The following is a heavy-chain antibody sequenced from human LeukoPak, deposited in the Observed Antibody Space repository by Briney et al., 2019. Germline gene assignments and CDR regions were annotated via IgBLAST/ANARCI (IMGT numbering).Heavy chain of an antibody. Sequence: GASVKVSCKASGGTFSSYAISWVRQAPGQGLEWMGRIIPILGIANYAQKFQGRVTITADKSTSTAYMELSSLRSEDTAVYYCANLILDVLRFISPPVLHGGSESPFDYWGQGTLVTVSS. CDR3: ANLILDVLRFISPPVLHGGSESPFDY. J-gene: IGHJ4*02. CDR2: IIPILGIA. V-gene: IGHV1-69*04. D-gene: IGHD3-3*01. CDR1: GGTFSSYA.